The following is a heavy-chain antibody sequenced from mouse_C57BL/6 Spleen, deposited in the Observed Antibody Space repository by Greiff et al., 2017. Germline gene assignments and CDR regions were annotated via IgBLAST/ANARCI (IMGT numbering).Heavy chain of an antibody. V-gene: IGHV3-6*01. J-gene: IGHJ2*01. CDR1: GYSITSGYY. CDR3: AREVYYGNPYYFDY. CDR2: ISYDGSN. D-gene: IGHD2-1*01. Sequence: DVQLQESGPGLVKPSQSLSLTCSVTGYSITSGYYWNWIRQFPGNKLEWMGYISYDGSNNYNPSLKNRISITRDTSKNQFFLKLNSVTTEDTATYYCAREVYYGNPYYFDYWGQGTTLTVSS.